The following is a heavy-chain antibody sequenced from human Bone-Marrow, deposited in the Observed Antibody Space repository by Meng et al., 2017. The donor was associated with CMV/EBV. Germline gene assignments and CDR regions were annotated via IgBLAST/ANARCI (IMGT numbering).Heavy chain of an antibody. J-gene: IGHJ4*02. CDR2: MYYSGST. Sequence: LRLSCSVSGGSISSGDYYWNWIRQHPVKGLEWIGYMYYSGSTYYNPSLKSRVTISVDTSKNQSSLKLSSVTAAATAVYYCASTEYDFWSGYGYWGQGTLVTVSS. D-gene: IGHD3-3*01. CDR3: ASTEYDFWSGYGY. V-gene: IGHV4-30-4*08. CDR1: GGSISSGDYY.